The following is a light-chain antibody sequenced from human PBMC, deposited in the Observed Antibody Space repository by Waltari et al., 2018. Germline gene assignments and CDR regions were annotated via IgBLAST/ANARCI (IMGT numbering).Light chain of an antibody. Sequence: DILMTQSPVSLAVSLGERATINCKSSQSVLSSSNNKNYLTWYQQKPGQPPKLLVYWASTRESGVPDRFSGGGSGTDFTLTISSLQAEDVAIYYCQQYYSVPYTFGRGTKLEIK. V-gene: IGKV4-1*01. CDR2: WAS. CDR3: QQYYSVPYT. J-gene: IGKJ2*01. CDR1: QSVLSSSNNKNY.